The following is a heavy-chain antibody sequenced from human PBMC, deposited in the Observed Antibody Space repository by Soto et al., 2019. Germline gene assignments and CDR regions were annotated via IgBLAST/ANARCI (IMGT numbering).Heavy chain of an antibody. D-gene: IGHD1-26*01. CDR1: GFSPSNARMG. V-gene: IGHV2-26*01. CDR2: IFSNDEK. CDR3: ARIRYSGSYRFDY. Sequence: KESGPVLVKPTETLTLTCTVSGFSPSNARMGVSWIRQHPGKALEWLAHIFSNDEKSYSTSLKSRLTISNATSKSQVVLTMTNMDPVDTDTYYCARIRYSGSYRFDYCGQGTLVTVSS. J-gene: IGHJ4*02.